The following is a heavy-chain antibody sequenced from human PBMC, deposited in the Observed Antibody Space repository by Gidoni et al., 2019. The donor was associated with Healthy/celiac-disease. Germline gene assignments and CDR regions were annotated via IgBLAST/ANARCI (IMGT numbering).Heavy chain of an antibody. CDR3: ARAKYYYDSSGWGNPMGAFDI. J-gene: IGHJ3*02. V-gene: IGHV1-69*06. CDR2: IIPICGTA. D-gene: IGHD3-22*01. CDR1: GGTFSSYA. Sequence: QVQLVQSGAAVTKPGSSVKVSCKASGGTFSSYALSWVRQAPGQGLEWMGGIIPICGTANYAEKFQGRGKIDEDKSTRTDYMELSSLRSEERAVEYGARAKYYYDSSGWGNPMGAFDIGGQGTMVTVSS.